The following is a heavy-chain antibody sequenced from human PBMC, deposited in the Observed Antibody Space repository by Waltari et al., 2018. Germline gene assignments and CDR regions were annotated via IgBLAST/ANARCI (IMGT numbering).Heavy chain of an antibody. CDR2: INPDGSQQ. D-gene: IGHD7-27*01. CDR1: GFTFSSNW. V-gene: IGHV3-7*03. Sequence: EVQLVDSGGGLVQPGGSLRLSCAASGFTFSSNWMSWVRQAPGRGREWLANINPDGSQQYYVDSVRGRFSISRDNAKNSLYLQLNSLRAEDTAIYYCARDFNWGWDFWGQGTLVTVSS. J-gene: IGHJ4*02. CDR3: ARDFNWGWDF.